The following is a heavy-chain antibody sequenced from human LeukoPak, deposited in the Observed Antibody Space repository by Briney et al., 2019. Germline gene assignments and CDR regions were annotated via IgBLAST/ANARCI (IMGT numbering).Heavy chain of an antibody. D-gene: IGHD3-9*01. CDR3: ARVPGVYYDRLTGYGSGWFDP. Sequence: SETLSLTCTVSGYSISSGYYWGWVRQPPGKGLEWIGTVYHSGSTYYNPSLRSRVTISAETSKNQFSLKVRSMTAADTAVYYCARVPGVYYDRLTGYGSGWFDPWGQGTLVTVSS. J-gene: IGHJ5*02. CDR1: GYSISSGYY. V-gene: IGHV4-38-2*02. CDR2: VYHSGST.